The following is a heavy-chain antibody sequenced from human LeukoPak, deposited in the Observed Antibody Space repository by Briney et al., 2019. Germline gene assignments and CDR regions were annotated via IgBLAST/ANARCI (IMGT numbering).Heavy chain of an antibody. D-gene: IGHD6-13*01. CDR1: GFTFSNYW. V-gene: IGHV3-7*01. CDR3: ARGQRGSYSSSWPPE. J-gene: IGHJ4*02. Sequence: PGGSLRLSCAASGFTFSNYWMTWVRQAPGKGLEWVANIKQDGSEKYCVDSVKGRFTISRDNAKNSLYLQMNSLRAEDTAVYYCARGQRGSYSSSWPPEWGQGTLVTVSS. CDR2: IKQDGSEK.